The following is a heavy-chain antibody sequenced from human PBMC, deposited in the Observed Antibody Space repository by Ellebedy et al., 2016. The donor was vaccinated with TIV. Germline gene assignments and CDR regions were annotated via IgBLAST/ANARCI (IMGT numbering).Heavy chain of an antibody. J-gene: IGHJ4*02. CDR2: IYSGADGGDT. Sequence: PGGSLRLSCAASGFTVSSNYMNWVRQAPGKGLEWVSVIYSGADGGDTYYADSLKGRFTISRDNSTNTLYLQMNSLRAEETAVYYCAKDAADSGGKFDYWGQGALVTVSS. CDR3: AKDAADSGGKFDY. D-gene: IGHD4-23*01. CDR1: GFTVSSNY. V-gene: IGHV3-53*01.